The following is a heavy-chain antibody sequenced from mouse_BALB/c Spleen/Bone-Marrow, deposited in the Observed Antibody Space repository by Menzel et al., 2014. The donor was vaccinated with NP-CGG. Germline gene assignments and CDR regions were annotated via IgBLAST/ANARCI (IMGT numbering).Heavy chain of an antibody. CDR3: ARPIATGIQAWFAY. V-gene: IGHV1-7*01. CDR1: GYTFTSYW. CDR2: INPSSGYT. Sequence: VHLVESGAELAKPGASVKMSCKASGYTFTSYWMHWVKQRPGQGLEWIGNINPSSGYTEYNQKFKGKATLTADKSSSTAYMQLSSRTSEDSAVYYFARPIATGIQAWFAYWGQGTLVTVSA. J-gene: IGHJ3*01.